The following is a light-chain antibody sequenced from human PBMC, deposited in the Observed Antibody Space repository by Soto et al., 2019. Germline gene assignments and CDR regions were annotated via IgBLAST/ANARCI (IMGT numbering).Light chain of an antibody. Sequence: DIQMTQSPSSLSASVGDRVTITCRASESIARHLNWYQQKPGKAPKLLIYAALSLQNGVPSRFRGGGSGTDFSLPISNLQPEDFATYYCQQSYSTLSITFGQGTRLEIK. V-gene: IGKV1-39*01. CDR2: AAL. CDR1: ESIARH. CDR3: QQSYSTLSIT. J-gene: IGKJ5*01.